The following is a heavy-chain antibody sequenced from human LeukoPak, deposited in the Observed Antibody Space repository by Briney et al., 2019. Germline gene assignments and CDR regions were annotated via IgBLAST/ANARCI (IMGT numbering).Heavy chain of an antibody. J-gene: IGHJ5*02. D-gene: IGHD1-26*01. CDR3: ATSRSVVVGATVA. CDR2: INPNIGGT. V-gene: IGHV1-2*02. Sequence: ASVKVSSKASGYPFTDYFLHWVRQAPGQGLEWMGWINPNIGGTNYAQSFQGRITMTRDTSISTAYMELSRLGSDDTAVYYCATSRSVVVGATVAWGQGTLVTVSS. CDR1: GYPFTDYF.